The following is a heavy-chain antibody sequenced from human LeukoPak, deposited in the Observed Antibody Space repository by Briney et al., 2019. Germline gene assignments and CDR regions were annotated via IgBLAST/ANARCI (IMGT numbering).Heavy chain of an antibody. CDR3: ASLIADQEN. Sequence: GGSLRLSCAASGFTFSSYSMNWVRQAPGKGLEWVSSISSSSSYIYYADSAKGRFTISRDNSKNTLYFQMNSLRAEDTAVYYCASLIADQENWGQGTLVTVSS. J-gene: IGHJ4*02. CDR2: ISSSSSYI. V-gene: IGHV3-21*04. CDR1: GFTFSSYS. D-gene: IGHD6-13*01.